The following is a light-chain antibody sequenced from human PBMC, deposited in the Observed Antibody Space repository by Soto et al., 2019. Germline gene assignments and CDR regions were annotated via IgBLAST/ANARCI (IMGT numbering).Light chain of an antibody. CDR2: DAS. J-gene: IGKJ1*01. V-gene: IGKV3-11*01. CDR1: QSVSEY. Sequence: IVLTQSPATVSLSPGDRATLSCRASQSVSEYLAWYQQQPGQAPRLLIYDASNRTTGIPARFSGSGSGTDFTLTISGLEPEDFAVYYCQHRINWPLTFGQGTKVDIK. CDR3: QHRINWPLT.